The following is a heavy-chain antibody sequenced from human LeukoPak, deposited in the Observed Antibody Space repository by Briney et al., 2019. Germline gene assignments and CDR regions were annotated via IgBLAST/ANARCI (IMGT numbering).Heavy chain of an antibody. CDR3: AKDFSSYGSGDNNWFDP. J-gene: IGHJ5*02. D-gene: IGHD3-10*01. CDR2: ISYDGSNK. V-gene: IGHV3-30*18. Sequence: PGRSLRLSCAASGFTFSSYGMHWVRQAPGKGLEWVAVISYDGSNKYYADSVKGRFTISRDNSKNTLYLQMNSLRAEDTAVYYCAKDFSSYGSGDNNWFDPWGQGTLVTVSS. CDR1: GFTFSSYG.